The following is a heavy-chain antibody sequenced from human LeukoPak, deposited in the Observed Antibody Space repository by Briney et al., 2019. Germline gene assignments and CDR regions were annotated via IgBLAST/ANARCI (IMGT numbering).Heavy chain of an antibody. CDR2: INHSGST. V-gene: IGHV4-34*01. CDR1: GGSFSGYY. J-gene: IGHJ4*02. Sequence: SETLSLTCAVYGGSFSGYYWSWIRQPPGKGLEWIGEINHSGSTNYNPSLKSRVTISVDTSKNQFSLKLSSVTAANTAVYYCARGPNVTTRLYFDYRGQGTLVTVSS. CDR3: ARGPNVTTRLYFDY. D-gene: IGHD4-11*01.